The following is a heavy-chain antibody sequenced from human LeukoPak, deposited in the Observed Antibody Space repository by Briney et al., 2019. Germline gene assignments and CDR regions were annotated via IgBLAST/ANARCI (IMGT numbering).Heavy chain of an antibody. Sequence: PGGSLRLSCAAYGFTFSSYWMHWVRQAPGKGLVWVSRINSDGSRTNYADSVKGRFTISRDNAKNTLSLQMNSLRAGDTAVYYCARGAYGPDYWGQGTLVTVSS. D-gene: IGHD3-10*01. CDR1: GFTFSSYW. V-gene: IGHV3-74*01. CDR3: ARGAYGPDY. J-gene: IGHJ4*02. CDR2: INSDGSRT.